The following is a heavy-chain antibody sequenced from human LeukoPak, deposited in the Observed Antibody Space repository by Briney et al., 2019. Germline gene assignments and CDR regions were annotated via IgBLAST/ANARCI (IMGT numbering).Heavy chain of an antibody. Sequence: GGSLRLSCAASGFTFDDYAMHWVRQAPGKGLEWVSGISWNSGSIGYADSVKGRFTISRDNAKNSLYLQMNSLRAEDTALYYCAKALVGATTYYFDYWGQGTLVTVSS. CDR2: ISWNSGSI. CDR3: AKALVGATTYYFDY. CDR1: GFTFDDYA. D-gene: IGHD1-26*01. V-gene: IGHV3-9*01. J-gene: IGHJ4*02.